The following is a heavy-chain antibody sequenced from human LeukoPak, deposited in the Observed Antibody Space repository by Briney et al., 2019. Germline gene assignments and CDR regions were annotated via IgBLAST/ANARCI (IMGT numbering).Heavy chain of an antibody. D-gene: IGHD3-3*01. Sequence: GESLKISCKGSGYSFTSYRIGWVRQMPGKGLEWVGIIYPGDSDTRYSPSFQGQVTISADKSISTAYLQWSSLKASDTAMYYCARAQGYYDFWSGYDFDYWGQGTLVTVSS. CDR1: GYSFTSYR. V-gene: IGHV5-51*01. J-gene: IGHJ4*02. CDR3: ARAQGYYDFWSGYDFDY. CDR2: IYPGDSDT.